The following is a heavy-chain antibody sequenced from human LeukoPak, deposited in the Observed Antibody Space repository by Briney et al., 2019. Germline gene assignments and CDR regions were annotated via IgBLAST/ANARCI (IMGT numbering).Heavy chain of an antibody. J-gene: IGHJ4*02. D-gene: IGHD2-2*01. Sequence: GGSLRLSCSASGFTFSSYWMSWVRQAPGKGLEWVANIKQDGSEKYYVDSVKGRFTISRDNAKNSLYLQMNSLRAEDTAVYYCARGSDLYCSSTSCFDFDYWGQGTLVTVSS. CDR3: ARGSDLYCSSTSCFDFDY. CDR1: GFTFSSYW. CDR2: IKQDGSEK. V-gene: IGHV3-7*01.